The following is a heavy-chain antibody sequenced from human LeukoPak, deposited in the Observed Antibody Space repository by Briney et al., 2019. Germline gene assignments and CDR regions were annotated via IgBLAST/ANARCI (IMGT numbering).Heavy chain of an antibody. CDR3: ATEDYGVPFFDY. Sequence: ASVKVSCKVSGYTLTELSMHWVRQAPGKGLEWMGGFDPEDGETVYAQKFQGRVTMTEDTSTDTAYMELSSLISEDTAVYYCATEDYGVPFFDYWGQGTLVTVSS. CDR1: GYTLTELS. J-gene: IGHJ4*02. V-gene: IGHV1-24*01. CDR2: FDPEDGET. D-gene: IGHD4-17*01.